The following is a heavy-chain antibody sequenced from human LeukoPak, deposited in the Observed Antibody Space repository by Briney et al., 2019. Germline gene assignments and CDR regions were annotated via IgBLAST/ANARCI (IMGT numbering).Heavy chain of an antibody. CDR2: IYYSGRT. J-gene: IGHJ1*01. V-gene: IGHV4-39*02. Sequence: SETLSLTCTVSGGFISSSSYYWGWIRQPPGKGLEWIGDIYYSGRTYYNPSLRSRVSISLDTSMNHFSLTLSSVTAADTAVYHCARRRYYDSTSYFDWGRGSLVIVSS. D-gene: IGHD3-16*01. CDR3: ARRRYYDSTSYFD. CDR1: GGFISSSSYY.